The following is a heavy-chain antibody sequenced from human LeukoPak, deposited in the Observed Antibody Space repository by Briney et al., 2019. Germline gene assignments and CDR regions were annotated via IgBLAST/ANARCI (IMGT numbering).Heavy chain of an antibody. V-gene: IGHV3-23*01. CDR2: ITASGSST. CDR3: AKDVSPLGWYLDS. Sequence: GGSLRLACAASGFTFSSYAMTWVRQAPGKGLDWVATITASGSSTFHADSVKGRFTISRDNYKNTLYLLVDSLRAEDTAIYDCAKDVSPLGWYLDSGGQG. D-gene: IGHD2-15*01. CDR1: GFTFSSYA. J-gene: IGHJ4*02.